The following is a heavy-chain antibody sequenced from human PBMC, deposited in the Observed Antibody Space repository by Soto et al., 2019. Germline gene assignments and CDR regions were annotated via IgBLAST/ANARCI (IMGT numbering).Heavy chain of an antibody. CDR1: GYSFTSYW. Sequence: PGESLKISCKGSGYSFTSYWISWVRQMPGKGLEWMGRIDPSDSYTNYSPSFQGHVTISAVKSISTAYLQWSSLKASDTAMYYCARSLTYYYDSGGYSPFDYWGQGTLVTVSS. V-gene: IGHV5-10-1*01. D-gene: IGHD3-22*01. J-gene: IGHJ4*02. CDR3: ARSLTYYYDSGGYSPFDY. CDR2: IDPSDSYT.